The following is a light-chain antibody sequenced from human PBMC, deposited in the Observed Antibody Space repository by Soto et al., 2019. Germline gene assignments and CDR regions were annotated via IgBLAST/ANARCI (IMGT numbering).Light chain of an antibody. V-gene: IGKV3D-15*01. J-gene: IGKJ1*01. CDR3: QQYHNWPA. CDR2: GAS. CDR1: QSVSSS. Sequence: EIVLTQSPGTLSLSPGERATLSCRASQSVSSSLAWYQHKTGQAPRLLISGASSRATGIPDRFSGSGSGTEFTLTISSLQSEDFAVYYCQQYHNWPAFGQGTKVDIK.